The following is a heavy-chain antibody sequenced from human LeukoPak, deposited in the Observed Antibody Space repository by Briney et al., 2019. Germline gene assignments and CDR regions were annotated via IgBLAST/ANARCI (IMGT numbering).Heavy chain of an antibody. CDR3: AKDLPDAFFDY. D-gene: IGHD2-2*01. V-gene: IGHV3-33*06. Sequence: PGRSLRLSCAASGFTFSNFGMHWVRQAPGKGLEWVAVIWPDSTNKYYADSVKGRFTISRDNSKNTLYLQMNSLGAEDTAVYYCAKDLPDAFFDYWGQGTLVTVSS. CDR2: IWPDSTNK. J-gene: IGHJ4*02. CDR1: GFTFSNFG.